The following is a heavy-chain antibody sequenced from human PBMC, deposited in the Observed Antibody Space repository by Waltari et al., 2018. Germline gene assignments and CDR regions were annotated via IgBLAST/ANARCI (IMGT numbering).Heavy chain of an antibody. CDR1: GYSISSGYY. V-gene: IGHV4-38-2*02. Sequence: QVQLQESGPGLVKPSETLSLTCTVSGYSISSGYYWGWIRQPPGQGQEWIGMSYQSGSTYYNPYLKSRFAISVDTSKKQFSLKLSSVTAADTAVYYGARGVVVAATDEAFDIWGQGTMVTVSS. J-gene: IGHJ3*02. CDR2: SYQSGST. CDR3: ARGVVVAATDEAFDI. D-gene: IGHD2-15*01.